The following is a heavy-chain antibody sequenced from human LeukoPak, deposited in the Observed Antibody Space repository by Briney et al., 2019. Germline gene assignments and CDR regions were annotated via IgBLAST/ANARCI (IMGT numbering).Heavy chain of an antibody. V-gene: IGHV3-30-3*01. D-gene: IGHD4-17*01. CDR1: GVIFNNFA. CDR2: VSCDGTNE. Sequence: GGSLRLSCAASGVIFNNFAFHWVRQAPGKGLEWVAAVSCDGTNEYYAESGRGRLTISRDNSKNTLYLQMNSLRDVDTAIYFCARAGRADGDYHYFDYWGQGTLVTVSS. CDR3: ARAGRADGDYHYFDY. J-gene: IGHJ4*02.